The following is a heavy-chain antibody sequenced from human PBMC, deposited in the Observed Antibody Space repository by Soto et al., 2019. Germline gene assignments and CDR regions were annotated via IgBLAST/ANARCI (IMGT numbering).Heavy chain of an antibody. D-gene: IGHD6-19*01. CDR2: ISAYNGNT. V-gene: IGHV1-18*01. J-gene: IGHJ1*01. Sequence: SVQVSRKASGYPFTRYGISWVRQAPGQGLEWMGWISAYNGNTNYAQKLQGRVTMTTDTSTSTAYMELRSLRSDDKAVYYWARVGCPSRGWELPGVDWGQGTLVIVTS. CDR1: GYPFTRYG. CDR3: ARVGCPSRGWELPGVD.